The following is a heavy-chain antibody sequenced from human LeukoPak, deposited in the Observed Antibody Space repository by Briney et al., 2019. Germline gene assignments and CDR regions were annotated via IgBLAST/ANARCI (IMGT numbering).Heavy chain of an antibody. J-gene: IGHJ6*03. D-gene: IGHD3-3*01. CDR2: ISDDGVRT. CDR3: AKHLRDVLRFVEWPSENRKYDYNYINA. Sequence: GGSLRLSCAGSGFTFNNQAMTWVRQAPGKGLAWVSSISDDGVRTYTADSLRGRFTISRDNSENTVYLQMNSLRVEDTAVYYCAKHLRDVLRFVEWPSENRKYDYNYINAWGSGTTVTVSS. CDR1: GFTFNNQA. V-gene: IGHV3-23*01.